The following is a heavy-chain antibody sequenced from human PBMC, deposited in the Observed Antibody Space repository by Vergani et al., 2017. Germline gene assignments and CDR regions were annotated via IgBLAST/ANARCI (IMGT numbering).Heavy chain of an antibody. CDR1: GYTLTELS. CDR3: ARMPRIGELFPLDY. Sequence: QVQLVQSGAEVKKPGASVKVSCKVSGYTLTELSMHWVRQAPGKGLEWMGGFDPEDGETIYAQKFQGRVTMTEETSTDTAYMELSSLRSEDTAVYYCARMPRIGELFPLDYWGQGTLVTVSS. CDR2: FDPEDGET. V-gene: IGHV1-24*01. J-gene: IGHJ4*02. D-gene: IGHD3-10*01.